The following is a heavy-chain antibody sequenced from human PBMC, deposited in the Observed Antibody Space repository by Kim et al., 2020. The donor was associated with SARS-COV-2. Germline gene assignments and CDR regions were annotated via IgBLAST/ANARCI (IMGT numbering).Heavy chain of an antibody. Sequence: TPALKRRVTISVDTCKNQSALKLSSVTAADTAVYYCAREAHSNSASRFDYWGQGTLVTVSS. CDR3: AREAHSNSASRFDY. D-gene: IGHD4-4*01. V-gene: IGHV4-34*01. J-gene: IGHJ4*02.